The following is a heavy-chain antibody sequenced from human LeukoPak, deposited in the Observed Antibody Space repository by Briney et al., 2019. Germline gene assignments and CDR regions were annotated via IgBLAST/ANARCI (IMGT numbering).Heavy chain of an antibody. CDR3: AHSRYNDFWSGYPYFDY. J-gene: IGHJ4*02. CDR2: IYWNDNK. D-gene: IGHD3-3*01. V-gene: IGHV2-5*01. Sequence: TLSLTCTVSGGSISSYYWSWIRQPPGKALEWLSLIYWNDNKRYSPSLKTRLTITKDTLKNPVVLTLTNMDPVDTATYYCAHSRYNDFWSGYPYFDYWGQGTLVTVSS. CDR1: GGSISSYYW.